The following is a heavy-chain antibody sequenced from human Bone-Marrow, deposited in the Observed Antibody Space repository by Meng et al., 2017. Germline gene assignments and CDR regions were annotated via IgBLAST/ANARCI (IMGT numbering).Heavy chain of an antibody. Sequence: QIQLHQFGPGLVKLSQTLSPTWAISGDSVSSNSAAWNWLRQSPSRGLEWLGRTYYRSKWYNDYAVSVKSRITINPDTSKNQFSLQLNSVTPEDTAVYYCARQEGAFDYWGQGTLVTVSS. CDR1: GDSVSSNSAA. J-gene: IGHJ4*02. CDR3: ARQEGAFDY. V-gene: IGHV6-1*01. D-gene: IGHD3-16*01. CDR2: TYYRSKWYN.